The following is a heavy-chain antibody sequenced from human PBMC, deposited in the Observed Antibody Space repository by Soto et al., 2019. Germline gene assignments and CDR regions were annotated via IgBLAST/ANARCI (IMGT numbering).Heavy chain of an antibody. CDR3: AKDQNTGYSGYTFLDY. J-gene: IGHJ4*02. V-gene: IGHV3-23*01. Sequence: GGSLRLSCAASGFTFSSYAMSWVRQAPGKGLEWVSAISGSGGSTYYADSVKGRFTISRDNSKNTLYLQMNSLRAEDTAVYYCAKDQNTGYSGYTFLDYWGQGTLVTVSS. CDR2: ISGSGGST. CDR1: GFTFSSYA. D-gene: IGHD5-12*01.